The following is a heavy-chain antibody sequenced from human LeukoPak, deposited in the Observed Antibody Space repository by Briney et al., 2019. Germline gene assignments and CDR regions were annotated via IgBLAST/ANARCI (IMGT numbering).Heavy chain of an antibody. D-gene: IGHD6-19*01. CDR2: IIPIFGTA. J-gene: IGHJ4*02. Sequence: SVKVSCKASGGTFSSYAISWVRQAPGQGLEWMGRIIPIFGTANYAQKFQGRVTITTDESTSTAYMELSSLRSEDTAVYYCARDPSGGWYLEYYFDYWGQGTLFTASP. V-gene: IGHV1-69*05. CDR1: GGTFSSYA. CDR3: ARDPSGGWYLEYYFDY.